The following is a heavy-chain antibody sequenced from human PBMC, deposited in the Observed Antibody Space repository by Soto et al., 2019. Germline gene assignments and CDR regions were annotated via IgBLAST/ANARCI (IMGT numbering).Heavy chain of an antibody. J-gene: IGHJ6*02. CDR2: ISAYNGNT. CDR1: GYTFTSYG. CDR3: AASPYDFWSGYFSGYYGMDV. V-gene: IGHV1-18*01. Sequence: ASVKVSCKASGYTFTSYGISWVRQAPGQGLEWMGWISAYNGNTNYAQKLQGRVTMTTDTSTSTAYVELRSLRSDDTAVYYCAASPYDFWSGYFSGYYGMDVWGQGTTVTVSS. D-gene: IGHD3-3*01.